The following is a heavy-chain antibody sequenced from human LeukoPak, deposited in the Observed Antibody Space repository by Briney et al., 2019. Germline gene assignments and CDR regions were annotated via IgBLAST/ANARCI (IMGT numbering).Heavy chain of an antibody. Sequence: QTGGSLRLSCAASGFTLITYWMHWVRQAPGKGLVWVSRIKSDGSSIIYADSVKGRFTISRDNAKNTLYLQMNSLRAEDTAVYYCTRDLDYRGYSNFDHWGQGTLVTVSS. D-gene: IGHD4-23*01. CDR2: IKSDGSSI. V-gene: IGHV3-74*01. CDR1: GFTLITYW. CDR3: TRDLDYRGYSNFDH. J-gene: IGHJ4*02.